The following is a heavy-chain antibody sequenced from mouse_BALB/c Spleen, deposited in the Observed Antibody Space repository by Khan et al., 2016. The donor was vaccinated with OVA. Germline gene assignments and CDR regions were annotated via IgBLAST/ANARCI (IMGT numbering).Heavy chain of an antibody. CDR1: GYSITSDYA. D-gene: IGHD1-1*01. CDR2: IGYSGSK. Sequence: EVQLQESGPGLLKPSQSLSLTCTVTGYSITSDYAWNWIRQFPGNKLEWMAYIGYSGSKTYKPSLRRRISITLDQSKNPFFLQLTSVTTGDTAAYYWASGRLLLRYPDYFDYWGQGTTLTVSS. J-gene: IGHJ2*01. CDR3: ASGRLLLRYPDYFDY. V-gene: IGHV3-2*02.